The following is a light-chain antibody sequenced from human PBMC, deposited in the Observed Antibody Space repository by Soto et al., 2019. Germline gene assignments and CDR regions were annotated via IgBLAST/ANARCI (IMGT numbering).Light chain of an antibody. V-gene: IGKV1-39*01. Sequence: DIQMTQSPSCLSTSVGDRFTITCRASQSISSYLNWYQQKKGKAPKXXICSASSLQSGVPSRFSGSGYGTDFNLTISSLQPEDFATYYCQQSYSTPPTFGQGTKVDIK. CDR2: SAS. CDR1: QSISSY. J-gene: IGKJ1*01. CDR3: QQSYSTPPT.